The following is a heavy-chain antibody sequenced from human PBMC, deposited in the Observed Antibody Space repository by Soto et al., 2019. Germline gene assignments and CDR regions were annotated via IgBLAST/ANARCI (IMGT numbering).Heavy chain of an antibody. CDR3: ARDFVTDTAVDNYYYGMDV. CDR1: GGTFSSYA. CDR2: IIPIFGTA. Sequence: QVQLVQSGAEVKKPGSSVKVSCKASGGTFSSYAISWVRQAPGQGLEWMGGIIPIFGTANYAQKFQGRVTITADESTSTAYMELSSLRSEDTAVYYCARDFVTDTAVDNYYYGMDVWGQGTTVTVSS. V-gene: IGHV1-69*01. J-gene: IGHJ6*02. D-gene: IGHD5-18*01.